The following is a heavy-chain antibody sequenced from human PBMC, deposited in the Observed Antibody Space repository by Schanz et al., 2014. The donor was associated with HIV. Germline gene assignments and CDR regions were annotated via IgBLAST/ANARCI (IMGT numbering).Heavy chain of an antibody. D-gene: IGHD2-15*01. CDR2: ISSGGGRT. V-gene: IGHV3-23*04. CDR3: AKDIEVVVAAMGFDY. Sequence: VQLVESGGGLVQPGGSLRLSCAASGFMFSSYGMSWVRQAPGKGLGWVSIISSGGGRTYYADSVKGRFTISRDNSKNTLYLQMNSLRAEDTAVYYCAKDIEVVVAAMGFDYWGQGTLVTVSS. CDR1: GFMFSSYG. J-gene: IGHJ4*02.